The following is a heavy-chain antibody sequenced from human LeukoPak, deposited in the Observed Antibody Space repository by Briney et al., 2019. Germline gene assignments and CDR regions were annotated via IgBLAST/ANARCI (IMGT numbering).Heavy chain of an antibody. CDR1: GFTFSNYG. CDR2: IWHDGSI. J-gene: IGHJ4*02. Sequence: GGSLRLSCEPSGFTFSNYGMHWVRQTPGKGLEWVAAIWHDGSIFYADSVKGRFTISRDNSKNTLFLQMNSLRAEDTALYYCAREIVGEGNFDCWGQGTLVTVSS. CDR3: AREIVGEGNFDC. V-gene: IGHV3-33*01. D-gene: IGHD2-15*01.